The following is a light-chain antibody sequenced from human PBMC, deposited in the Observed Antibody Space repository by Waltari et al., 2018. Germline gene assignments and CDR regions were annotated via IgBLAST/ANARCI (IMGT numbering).Light chain of an antibody. CDR3: QQYSNWPLT. CDR1: QSVSSS. CDR2: GAS. J-gene: IGKJ4*01. V-gene: IGKV3-15*01. Sequence: EIVLTQSPATLSLSPGERATLSCRASQSVSSSLAWYQQKPGQAPRLLIYGASSRATGIPDRFSGSGSGTDFTLTISSLEPEEFAVYYCQQYSNWPLTFGGGTKVEIK.